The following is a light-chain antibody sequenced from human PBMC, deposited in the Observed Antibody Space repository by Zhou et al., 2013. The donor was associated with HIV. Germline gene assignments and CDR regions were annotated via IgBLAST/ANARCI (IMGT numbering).Light chain of an antibody. J-gene: IGLJ2*01. V-gene: IGLV1-47*01. Sequence: QSVLTQSPSASGTPGQRVTISCSGSSSNIGTNYAYWYQQLPGTTPKLLIYRNNQRPSGVPDRFSGSKSGTSASLAISGLRSEDEADYYCAAWDDSLSGVVFGGGTKLTVL. CDR3: AAWDDSLSGVV. CDR1: SSNIGTNY. CDR2: RNN.